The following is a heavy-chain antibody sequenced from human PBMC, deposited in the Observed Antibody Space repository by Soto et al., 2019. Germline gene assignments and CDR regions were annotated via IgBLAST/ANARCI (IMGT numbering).Heavy chain of an antibody. V-gene: IGHV1-69*12. J-gene: IGHJ5*02. CDR3: AREGVEEQWLASYRCAP. Sequence: QVQLVQSGAEVKKPGSSVKVSCKASGGTFSSYAISWVRQAPGQGLEWMGGIIPIFGTANYAQKFQGRVTSTADESTSTAYVELSSPRSEHTAVCSCAREGVEEQWLASYRCAPWGQGGLVPVFS. CDR1: GGTFSSYA. D-gene: IGHD6-19*01. CDR2: IIPIFGTA.